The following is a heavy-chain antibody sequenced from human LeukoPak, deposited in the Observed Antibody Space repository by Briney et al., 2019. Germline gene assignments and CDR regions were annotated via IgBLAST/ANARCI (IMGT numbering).Heavy chain of an antibody. CDR3: ARDPSGSSGY. Sequence: GGSLRLSCAASGFTFSSYSMNWVRQAPGKGLEWVSSISSSSSYIYYAASVKGRFTISRDNAKNSLYLQMNSLRAEDTAVYYCARDPSGSSGYWGQGTLVTVSS. J-gene: IGHJ4*02. CDR1: GFTFSSYS. CDR2: ISSSSSYI. D-gene: IGHD1-26*01. V-gene: IGHV3-21*01.